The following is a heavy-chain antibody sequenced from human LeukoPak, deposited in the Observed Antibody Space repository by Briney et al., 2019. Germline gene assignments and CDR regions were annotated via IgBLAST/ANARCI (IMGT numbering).Heavy chain of an antibody. CDR2: IYYSGST. J-gene: IGHJ4*02. CDR1: GDSISSGDYY. V-gene: IGHV4-61*10. D-gene: IGHD5-12*01. Sequence: PSQTLSLTCTVSGDSISSGDYYWSWIRQPAGKGLEWIGYIYYSGSTNYNPSLKSRVTISVATSKNQFSLKLSSVTAADTAVYYCARVSGYDWESFYDYWGQGTLVTVSS. CDR3: ARVSGYDWESFYDY.